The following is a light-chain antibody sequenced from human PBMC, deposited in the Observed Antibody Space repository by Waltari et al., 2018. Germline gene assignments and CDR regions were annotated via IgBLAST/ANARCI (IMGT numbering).Light chain of an antibody. Sequence: QAVLTQPSSLSASPGASPSLPCTVRTAITVSNYRTHCYPQKPGSHPHHLPRATPPSEKPESPPQDLLRYKSESDKQQGSGVPSRFSGSKDASANSGILLISGLQSEDEADYYCMIWHSSTWVFGGGTKLTVL. V-gene: IGLV5-45*02. CDR1: TAITVSNYR. CDR3: MIWHSSTWV. J-gene: IGLJ3*02. CDR2: YKSESDK.